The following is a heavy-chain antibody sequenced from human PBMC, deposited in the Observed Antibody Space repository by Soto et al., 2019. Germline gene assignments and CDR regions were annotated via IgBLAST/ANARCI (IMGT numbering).Heavy chain of an antibody. V-gene: IGHV3-30-3*01. D-gene: IGHD6-13*01. J-gene: IGHJ4*02. CDR2: ISYDGSNK. CDR1: GFTFSSYA. Sequence: QVQLVESGGGVVKPGRSLRLSCAASGFTFSSYAMHWVRQAPGKGLEWVAVISYDGSNKYYADSVKGRFTISRDNSKKTLYLQMNSLRAEDTAVYYCARDYPEYSSSWSFDSWGQGTLVTVSS. CDR3: ARDYPEYSSSWSFDS.